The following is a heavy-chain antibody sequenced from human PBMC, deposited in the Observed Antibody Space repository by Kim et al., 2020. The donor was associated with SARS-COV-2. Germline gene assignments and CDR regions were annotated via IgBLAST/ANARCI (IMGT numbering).Heavy chain of an antibody. V-gene: IGHV3-23*01. CDR3: AKQEIYDILTGYYTPIDY. J-gene: IGHJ4*02. Sequence: KGRFTISRDNSKNTLYLQMNSLRAEDTAVYYCAKQEIYDILTGYYTPIDYWGQGTLVTVSS. D-gene: IGHD3-9*01.